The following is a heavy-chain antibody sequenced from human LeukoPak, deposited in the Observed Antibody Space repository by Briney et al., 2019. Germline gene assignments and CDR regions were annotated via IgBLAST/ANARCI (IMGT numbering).Heavy chain of an antibody. V-gene: IGHV3-9*01. CDR3: ARDLEYQLSDY. CDR2: ISWNSGSI. CDR1: GFTFDDYA. Sequence: GGSLRLSCAASGFTFDDYAMHWVRQAPGKGLEWVSGISWNSGSIGYADSVKGRFTISRDNAKNSLYLQMNSLRAEDTALYYCARDLEYQLSDYWGQGTLVTVSS. J-gene: IGHJ4*02. D-gene: IGHD2-2*01.